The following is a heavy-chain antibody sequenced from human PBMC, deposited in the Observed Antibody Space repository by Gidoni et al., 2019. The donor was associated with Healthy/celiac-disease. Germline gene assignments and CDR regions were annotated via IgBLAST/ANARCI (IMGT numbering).Heavy chain of an antibody. Sequence: EVQLVQSGAEVKKPGESLKISCTGSGYSFTSSWIVWVRKLPGKGLEWMGISYPGDSETRYSPAFQGQVTISADKSISTAYLQWSSRKASDTAMYYGARLHDYGGNWGYWGQGTLVTVSS. J-gene: IGHJ4*02. CDR3: ARLHDYGGNWGY. CDR1: GYSFTSSW. CDR2: SYPGDSET. V-gene: IGHV5-51*01. D-gene: IGHD4-17*01.